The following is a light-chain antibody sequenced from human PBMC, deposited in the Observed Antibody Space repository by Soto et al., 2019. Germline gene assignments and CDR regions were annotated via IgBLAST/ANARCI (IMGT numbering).Light chain of an antibody. Sequence: QSVLTQPPSVSGAPGQRVTISCTGSSSNIGVGYGVNWYQQFPGTAPKLLNSGNTNRPSGVPDRFSGSKSGTSASLAITGLQAEDEADYYCQSYDISLSGWMFGGGTKLTVL. CDR1: SSNIGVGYG. CDR2: GNT. CDR3: QSYDISLSGWM. V-gene: IGLV1-40*01. J-gene: IGLJ3*02.